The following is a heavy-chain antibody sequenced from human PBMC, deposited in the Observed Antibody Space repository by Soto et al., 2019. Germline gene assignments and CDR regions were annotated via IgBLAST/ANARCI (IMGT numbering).Heavy chain of an antibody. CDR3: ASGLAATGIGWFGT. Sequence: PVKVSSKECGGTYSSYAGRSVRQAHGQGLEWMGGIITIFGTANYAQKFQGRVTITADESTSTAYMELSSLRSEDTAVYYCASGLAATGIGWFGTWGEGTLLSVSS. CDR2: IITIFGTA. D-gene: IGHD6-13*01. V-gene: IGHV1-69*13. J-gene: IGHJ5*02. CDR1: GGTYSSYA.